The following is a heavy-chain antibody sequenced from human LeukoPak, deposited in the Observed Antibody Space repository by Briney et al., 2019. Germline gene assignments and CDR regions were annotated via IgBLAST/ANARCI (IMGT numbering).Heavy chain of an antibody. J-gene: IGHJ6*03. D-gene: IGHD4-17*01. CDR2: IYPGDSDT. V-gene: IGHV5-51*01. CDR3: ARGYGDFRYYYYYYMDV. CDR1: GYSFTSYW. Sequence: GESLKISCKGSGYSFTSYWIGWVRQMPGKGLEWMGIIYPGDSDTRYSPSFRGQVTISADKSISTAYLQWSSLKASDTAMYYCARGYGDFRYYYYYYMDVWGKGTTVTVSS.